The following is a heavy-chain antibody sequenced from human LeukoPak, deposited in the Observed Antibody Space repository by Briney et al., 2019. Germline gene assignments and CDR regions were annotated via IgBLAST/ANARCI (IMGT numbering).Heavy chain of an antibody. J-gene: IGHJ5*02. CDR3: ARHNGRLGYWFDP. Sequence: GESLKISCKGSGYIFTSYWIGWVRQMPGKGLEWMGIIYPGDSDTRYSPSFQGQVTISADNSISTAYLQWSSLKASDTAMYYCARHNGRLGYWFDPWGQGTLVTVSS. CDR1: GYIFTSYW. CDR2: IYPGDSDT. V-gene: IGHV5-51*01. D-gene: IGHD2-8*01.